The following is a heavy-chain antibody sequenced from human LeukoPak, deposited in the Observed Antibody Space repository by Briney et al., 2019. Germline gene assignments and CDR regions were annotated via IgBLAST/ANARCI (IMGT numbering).Heavy chain of an antibody. J-gene: IGHJ6*02. Sequence: GSLRLSCAVSGFTVSSNYMSWVRQAPGKGLEWIGEINHSGSTNYNPSLKSRVTISLDTSKNQFSLKLSSVTAADTAVYYCTRGGAVAAYFHYDMDVWGQGTTVTVSS. CDR2: INHSGST. D-gene: IGHD6-19*01. CDR3: TRGGAVAAYFHYDMDV. V-gene: IGHV4-34*01. CDR1: GFTVSSNY.